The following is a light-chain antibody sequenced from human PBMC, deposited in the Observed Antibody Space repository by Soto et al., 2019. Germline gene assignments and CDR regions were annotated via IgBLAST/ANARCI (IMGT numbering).Light chain of an antibody. CDR2: GAS. Sequence: DIQLTQSPSSLSASVGDRVTITCRASQSIRYSLNWYQQRPGEAHKVLIYGASNLQSGVPPRFSGSGYGTDFALTISSLQPEDFATYYCHQTAGSLTWTFGQGTRVEAK. V-gene: IGKV1-39*01. CDR3: HQTAGSLTWT. J-gene: IGKJ1*01. CDR1: QSIRYS.